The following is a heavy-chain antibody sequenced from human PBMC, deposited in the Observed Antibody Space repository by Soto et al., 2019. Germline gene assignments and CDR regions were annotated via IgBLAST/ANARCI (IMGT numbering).Heavy chain of an antibody. J-gene: IGHJ4*02. D-gene: IGHD3-3*01. CDR3: ARPHDFWSGLFDY. Sequence: GSLRLSCAASGFTFSDYYMSWIRQAPGKGLEWVSYISSSGSTIYYADSVKGRFTISRDNAKNSLYLQMNSLRAEGTAVYYCARPHDFWSGLFDYWGQGTLVTVSS. V-gene: IGHV3-11*01. CDR2: ISSSGSTI. CDR1: GFTFSDYY.